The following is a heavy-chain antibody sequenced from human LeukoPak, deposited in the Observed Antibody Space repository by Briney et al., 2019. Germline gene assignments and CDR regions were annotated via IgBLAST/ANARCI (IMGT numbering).Heavy chain of an antibody. CDR1: GFTFSSYS. Sequence: GGSLRLSCAASGFTFSSYSMTWVRQAPGQGLEWISYIDRSGNTKYYADSVKGRLTISRDNAKNSLLLQVNSLRAEDTAVYYCAREFSYGTDWGQGTLVIVSS. D-gene: IGHD5-18*01. CDR2: IDRSGNTK. J-gene: IGHJ4*02. V-gene: IGHV3-48*04. CDR3: AREFSYGTD.